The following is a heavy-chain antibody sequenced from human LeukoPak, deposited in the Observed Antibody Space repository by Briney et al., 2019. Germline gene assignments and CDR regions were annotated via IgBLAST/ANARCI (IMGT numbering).Heavy chain of an antibody. D-gene: IGHD3-22*01. J-gene: IGHJ4*01. CDR1: GFTFRSNW. CDR3: ARGLNSDHSGYYSFGY. V-gene: IGHV3-7*04. CDR2: IKQDGSEE. Sequence: TGGSLRLSCAASGFTFRSNWMNWVRQPPGKGLEWVANIKQDGSEEYYVDSVKGRFTISRDNAKNSLYMQMNSLRAEDTAVYYCARGLNSDHSGYYSFGYWGHGTLVTVSS.